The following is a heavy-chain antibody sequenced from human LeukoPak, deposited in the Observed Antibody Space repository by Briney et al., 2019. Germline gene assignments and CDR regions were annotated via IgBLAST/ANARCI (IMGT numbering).Heavy chain of an antibody. J-gene: IGHJ4*02. CDR1: GGSFSGYY. CDR2: INHSGST. D-gene: IGHD3-3*01. V-gene: IGHV4-34*01. CDR3: ARLRRGVVSWQTQNFDY. Sequence: PSETLSLTCAVYGGSFSGYYWSWIRQPPGKGLEWIGEINHSGSTNYNPSLKSRVTISVDTSKNQFSLKLSSVTAADTVVYYCARLRRGVVSWQTQNFDYWGQGTLVTVSS.